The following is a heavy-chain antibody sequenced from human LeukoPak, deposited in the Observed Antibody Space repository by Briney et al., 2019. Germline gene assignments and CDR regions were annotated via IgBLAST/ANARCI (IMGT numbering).Heavy chain of an antibody. D-gene: IGHD3-22*01. V-gene: IGHV3-66*01. CDR2: IYSGGST. J-gene: IGHJ4*02. CDR1: GFTVSSNY. CDR3: ARAPHNYYDSSGYYY. Sequence: PGGSLRLSCAASGFTVSSNYMSWVRQAPGKGLEWVSVIYSGGSTYYADSVKGRFTISRDNSKNTLYLQMNSLRAEDTAVYYCARAPHNYYDSSGYYYWGQGTLVTVSS.